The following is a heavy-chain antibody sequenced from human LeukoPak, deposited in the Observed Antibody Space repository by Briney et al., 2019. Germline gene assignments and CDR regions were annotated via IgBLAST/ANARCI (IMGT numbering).Heavy chain of an antibody. D-gene: IGHD3-22*01. CDR1: GFTFDDYT. Sequence: GGSLTLSCAASGFTFDDYTMHWVRQAPGKGLERVSLISWDGDNTYYADSVKGRFTISRDNSKNSLYLQMNSLRTEDTALYYCAKGITKILVVAQFDYWGQGTLVTVSS. CDR2: ISWDGDNT. J-gene: IGHJ4*02. V-gene: IGHV3-43*01. CDR3: AKGITKILVVAQFDY.